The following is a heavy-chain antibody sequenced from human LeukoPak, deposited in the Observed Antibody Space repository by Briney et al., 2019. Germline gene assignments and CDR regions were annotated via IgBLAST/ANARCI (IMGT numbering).Heavy chain of an antibody. D-gene: IGHD1-7*01. J-gene: IGHJ6*03. CDR3: ARGRNWNSYYYYYYMDV. V-gene: IGHV4-34*01. CDR1: GGSFSGYY. Sequence: SETLSLTCAVYGGSFSGYYWSWIRQPPGKGLEWIGEINHSGSTNYNPPLKSRVTISVDTSKNQFSLKLSSVTAADTAVYYCARGRNWNSYYYYYYMDVWGKGTTVTVSS. CDR2: INHSGST.